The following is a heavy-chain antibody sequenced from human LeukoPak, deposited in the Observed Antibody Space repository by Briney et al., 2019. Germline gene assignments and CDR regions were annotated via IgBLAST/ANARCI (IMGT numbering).Heavy chain of an antibody. CDR1: GYSISSGYY. Sequence: KPSETLSLTCAVSGYSISSGYYWGWIRQPPGQGLEWIGSIYHSGSTYYNPSPKSRVTISVDTSKNQFSLKLSSVTAADTAVYYCARTRREYQLLSFDYWGQGTLVTVSS. CDR3: ARTRREYQLLSFDY. V-gene: IGHV4-38-2*01. J-gene: IGHJ4*02. CDR2: IYHSGST. D-gene: IGHD2-2*01.